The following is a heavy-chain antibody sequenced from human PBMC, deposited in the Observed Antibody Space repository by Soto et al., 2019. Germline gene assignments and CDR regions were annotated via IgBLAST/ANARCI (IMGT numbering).Heavy chain of an antibody. V-gene: IGHV1-58*02. CDR1: GFTFTSSA. D-gene: IGHD2-2*01. Sequence: QMQLVQSGPEVKKPGTSVKVSCKASGFTFTSSAMQWVRQARGQRLECIGWIVVGSGNTNYAQKFQERVTITRDMSTSTAYMELSSLRSEDTAVYYCASVRLSGYCSSTSCPSDDYWGQGTLVTVSS. CDR3: ASVRLSGYCSSTSCPSDDY. CDR2: IVVGSGNT. J-gene: IGHJ4*02.